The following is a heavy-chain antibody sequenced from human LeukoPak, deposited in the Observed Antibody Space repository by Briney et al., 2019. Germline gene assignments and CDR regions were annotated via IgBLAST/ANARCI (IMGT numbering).Heavy chain of an antibody. CDR2: VDSSRNT. Sequence: SETLSLTCTVSGGSISNYFWNWIRQPAGKGLEWLGRVDSSRNTNYNPSLKSRLTMSVDTSKNQFSLKVTSVTAADTAVYYCARVCGSATGYRLCGFDIWGQGTVVTVSS. CDR3: ARVCGSATGYRLCGFDI. J-gene: IGHJ3*02. V-gene: IGHV4-4*07. CDR1: GGSISNYF. D-gene: IGHD3-9*01.